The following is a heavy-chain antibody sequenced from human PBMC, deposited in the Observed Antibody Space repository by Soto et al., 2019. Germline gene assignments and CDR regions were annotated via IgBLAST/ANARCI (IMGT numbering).Heavy chain of an antibody. V-gene: IGHV1-2*02. CDR2: INPNSGGT. CDR1: GYTFTGYY. J-gene: IGHJ4*02. Sequence: GASVKVSCKASGYTFTGYYMHWVRQAPGQGLEWMGWINPNSGGTNYAQKFQGRVTMTRDTSISTAYMELSRLRSDDTAVYYCARAFYDYVWGSSWPSDYWGQGTLVTVSS. CDR3: ARAFYDYVWGSSWPSDY. D-gene: IGHD3-16*01.